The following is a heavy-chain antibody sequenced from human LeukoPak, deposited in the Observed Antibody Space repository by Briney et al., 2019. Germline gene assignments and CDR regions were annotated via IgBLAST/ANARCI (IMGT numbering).Heavy chain of an antibody. CDR1: GFTFSSYA. D-gene: IGHD2-15*01. Sequence: GGSLRLSCAASGFTFSSYAMHWVSQAPGKGLEWVAVISYDGSNKYYADSVKGRFTISRDNSKNTLYLQMNSLRAEDTAVYYCARSRPKYCSGGSCYSGPSGYWGQGTLVTVSS. CDR3: ARSRPKYCSGGSCYSGPSGY. V-gene: IGHV3-30*04. CDR2: ISYDGSNK. J-gene: IGHJ4*02.